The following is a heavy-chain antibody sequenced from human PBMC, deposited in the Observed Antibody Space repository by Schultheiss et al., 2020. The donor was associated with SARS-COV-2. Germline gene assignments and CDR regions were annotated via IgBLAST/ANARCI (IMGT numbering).Heavy chain of an antibody. D-gene: IGHD3-3*01. CDR3: ASPPYYDFWSGYYPNNWFDP. J-gene: IGHJ5*02. Sequence: GGSLRLSCAASGFTFSSYAMSWVRQAPEKGLEWVSAISGSGGSTYYADSVKGRFTISRDNSKNTLYLQMNSLRAEDTAVYYCASPPYYDFWSGYYPNNWFDPWGQGTLVTVSS. CDR1: GFTFSSYA. CDR2: ISGSGGST. V-gene: IGHV3-23*01.